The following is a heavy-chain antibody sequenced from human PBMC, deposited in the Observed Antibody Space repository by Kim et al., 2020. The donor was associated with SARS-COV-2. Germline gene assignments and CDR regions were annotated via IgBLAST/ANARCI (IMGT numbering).Heavy chain of an antibody. CDR2: ISAYNGNT. D-gene: IGHD2-15*01. CDR3: AKTNREVVVAATLVVNYGMDV. J-gene: IGHJ6*02. Sequence: ASVKVSCKASGYTFTSYGISWVRQAPGQGLEWMGWISAYNGNTNYAQKLQGRVTMTTDTSTSTAYMELRSLRSDDTAVYYCAKTNREVVVAATLVVNYGMDVWGQGTTVTVSS. V-gene: IGHV1-18*01. CDR1: GYTFTSYG.